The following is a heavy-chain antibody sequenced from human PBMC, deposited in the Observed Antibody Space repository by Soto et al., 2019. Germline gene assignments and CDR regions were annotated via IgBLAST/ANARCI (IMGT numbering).Heavy chain of an antibody. D-gene: IGHD2-15*01. V-gene: IGHV4-38-2*01. CDR3: ARFRGYCNGGNCAIDY. CDR2: IFHTATT. J-gene: IGHJ4*02. Sequence: NPSETLSLTCAVSGYSISSGYYWGYIRQPPGKGLEWIGNIFHTATTCYNPSVESRVIILVDASRNQFSLHLNSVTAADTAVYYCARFRGYCNGGNCAIDYWGQGIMVTVSS. CDR1: GYSISSGYY.